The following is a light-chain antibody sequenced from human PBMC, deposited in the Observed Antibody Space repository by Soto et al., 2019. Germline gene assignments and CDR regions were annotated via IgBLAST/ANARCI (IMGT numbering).Light chain of an antibody. Sequence: QSALTQPPSASGSPGQSVTISCTGTSGDVGGYNYVSWYQQPPGQAPKLMIFEVSERPSGVPDRFSASTSGNTASLTVSGLQAEDEADYYCSSYAGSNNYVFGTGTKVTVL. CDR1: SGDVGGYNY. CDR2: EVS. V-gene: IGLV2-8*01. CDR3: SSYAGSNNYV. J-gene: IGLJ1*01.